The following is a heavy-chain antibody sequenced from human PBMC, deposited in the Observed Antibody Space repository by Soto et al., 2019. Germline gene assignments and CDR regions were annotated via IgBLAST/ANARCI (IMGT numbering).Heavy chain of an antibody. J-gene: IGHJ4*02. CDR2: IIDNDGTK. CDR1: GFTFSSYA. V-gene: IGHV3-23*01. CDR3: ATIILHY. Sequence: GGSLRLSCAASGFTFSSYAMSWVRQAPGKGLEWVSDIIDNDGTKKVYADSVKGRFTISRDNSKNILYLEMNTLRTEDTAVYYCATIILHYWGQGTLVTVSS. D-gene: IGHD3-10*01.